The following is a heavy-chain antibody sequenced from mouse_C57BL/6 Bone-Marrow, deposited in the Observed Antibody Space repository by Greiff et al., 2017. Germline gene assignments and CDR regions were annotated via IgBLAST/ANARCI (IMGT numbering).Heavy chain of an antibody. CDR2: INPNNGGT. J-gene: IGHJ4*01. Sequence: EVQLQQSGPELVKPGASVKISCKASGYTFTDYYMNWVKQSHGKSLEWIGDINPNNGGTSYNQKFKGKATLTVDKSSSTAYMELRSLTSEDSAVYYCARAITTVVATPYAMAYWGQGTSVTVSS. V-gene: IGHV1-26*01. CDR3: ARAITTVVATPYAMAY. D-gene: IGHD1-1*01. CDR1: GYTFTDYY.